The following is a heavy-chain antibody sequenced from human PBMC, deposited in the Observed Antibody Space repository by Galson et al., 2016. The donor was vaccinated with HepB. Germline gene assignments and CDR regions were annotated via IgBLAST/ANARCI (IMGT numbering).Heavy chain of an antibody. Sequence: SLRLSCAASGFSFFRYGMHWVRQAPGKGLEWVAVIWYDEKTKFYADSVKGRFTISRDNSQDTMYLQMNSLTAEDTAVYYCARDTGYGSGSYYNNGDIDYWGQGTLVTVSS. D-gene: IGHD3-10*01. J-gene: IGHJ4*02. V-gene: IGHV3-33*01. CDR2: IWYDEKTK. CDR1: GFSFFRYG. CDR3: ARDTGYGSGSYYNNGDIDY.